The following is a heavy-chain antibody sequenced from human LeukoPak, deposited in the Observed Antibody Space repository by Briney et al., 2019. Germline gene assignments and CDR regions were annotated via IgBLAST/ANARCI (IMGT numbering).Heavy chain of an antibody. D-gene: IGHD6-13*01. CDR2: IKQDGSEK. V-gene: IGHV3-7*04. CDR3: ARIRGIAAAGDY. J-gene: IGHJ4*02. CDR1: GFTFSSYW. Sequence: TGGSLRLSCAAPGFTFSSYWMSWVRQPPGKGLEWVANIKQDGSEKYYVDSVKGRFTISRDNAKNSLYLQMNSLTAEDTAVYYCARIRGIAAAGDYWGQGTLVTVSS.